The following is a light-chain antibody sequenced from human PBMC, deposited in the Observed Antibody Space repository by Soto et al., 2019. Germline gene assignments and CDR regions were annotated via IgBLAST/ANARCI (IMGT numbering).Light chain of an antibody. J-gene: IGKJ1*01. CDR2: DAS. Sequence: DIQMTQSPSTLSASVGDRVTITCRASQSIRSWLAWYQQKPGKAPNLLIYDASSLESGVPSRFSGSGSGTEFALTISSLQPDDFATYYCQQYSSSWTFGQGTKVEIK. V-gene: IGKV1-5*01. CDR1: QSIRSW. CDR3: QQYSSSWT.